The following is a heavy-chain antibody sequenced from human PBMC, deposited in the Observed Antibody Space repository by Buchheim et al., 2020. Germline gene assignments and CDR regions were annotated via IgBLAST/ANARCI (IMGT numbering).Heavy chain of an antibody. CDR1: GGTFSSYA. D-gene: IGHD3-10*01. V-gene: IGHV1-69*06. Sequence: QVQLVQSGAEVKKPGSSVKVSCKASGGTFSSYAISWVRQAPGQGLEWMGGIIPIFGTANYAQKFQGRVTITADKSTRTAYMELSSLRSEDTAVYYCARYGSGSYYKGPYYYYYMDVWGKGTT. J-gene: IGHJ6*03. CDR3: ARYGSGSYYKGPYYYYYMDV. CDR2: IIPIFGTA.